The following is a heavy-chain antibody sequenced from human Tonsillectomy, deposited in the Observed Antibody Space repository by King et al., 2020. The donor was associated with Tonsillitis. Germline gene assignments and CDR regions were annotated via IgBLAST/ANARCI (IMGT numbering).Heavy chain of an antibody. CDR3: AKDAGYSDSSGYFDY. CDR2: ISWDGGST. Sequence: VQLVESGGVVVQPGGSLRLSCAASGFTFDDYTMHWVRQVPGKALEWVSLISWDGGSTYYADSLKGRFTISRDNSKNSLYLQMNSLTTEDTALYYCAKDAGYSDSSGYFDYWGQGTLVTVSS. D-gene: IGHD3-22*01. J-gene: IGHJ4*02. V-gene: IGHV3-43*01. CDR1: GFTFDDYT.